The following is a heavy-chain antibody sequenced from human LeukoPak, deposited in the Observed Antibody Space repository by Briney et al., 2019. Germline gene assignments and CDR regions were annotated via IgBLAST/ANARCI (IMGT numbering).Heavy chain of an antibody. V-gene: IGHV1-8*01. Sequence: GASVKVSCKASGYTFTSYDINWVRQATGQGLEWMGWMNPNSGNTGYAQKFQGGVTMTRNTSISTAYMELSSLRSEDTAVYYCARGRGVVSHNWFDPWGQGTLVTVSS. CDR1: GYTFTSYD. CDR3: ARGRGVVSHNWFDP. J-gene: IGHJ5*02. CDR2: MNPNSGNT.